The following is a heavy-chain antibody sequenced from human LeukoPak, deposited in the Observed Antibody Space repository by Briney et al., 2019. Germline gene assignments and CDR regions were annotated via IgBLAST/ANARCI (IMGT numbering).Heavy chain of an antibody. J-gene: IGHJ4*02. CDR2: INLDGTEE. Sequence: QPGGSLRLSCAASGFVFSTYWMNWVRQVPGKGLEWVANINLDGTEEHYVDSFLKGRFTISRDNAKNSLYLQMTSLRVEDTAVYYCASGRHDFLHWGQGTLVTVSS. CDR3: ASGRHDFLH. D-gene: IGHD3/OR15-3a*01. CDR1: GFVFSTYW. V-gene: IGHV3-7*01.